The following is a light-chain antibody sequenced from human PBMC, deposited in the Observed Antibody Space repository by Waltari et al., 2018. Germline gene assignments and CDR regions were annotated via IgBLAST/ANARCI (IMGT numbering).Light chain of an antibody. CDR3: SSYTRRNTVI. J-gene: IGLJ2*01. CDR1: DSDIVAYNY. CDR2: DVS. V-gene: IGLV2-14*03. Sequence: QSALAQPATVSGSPGQSITISCTGTDSDIVAYNYVSWYQQHPSIAPKLLLYDVSDRPSGVSDRFSGSKSGKTASLTISGLQPEDAADYYCSSYTRRNTVIFGGGTKLTVV.